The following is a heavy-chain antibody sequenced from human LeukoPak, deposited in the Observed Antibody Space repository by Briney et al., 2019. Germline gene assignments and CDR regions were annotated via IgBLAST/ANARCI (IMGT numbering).Heavy chain of an antibody. V-gene: IGHV3-13*01. D-gene: IGHD3-10*01. CDR1: GFTFSSYD. CDR3: ARKNARGYAFDI. CDR2: IGTAGDT. J-gene: IGHJ3*02. Sequence: GGALRLSCAASGFTFSSYDMHWVRQATGKGLEWVSAIGTAGDTYYPGSVKGRFTISRENAKNSLYLQMNSLRAGDTAVYYCARKNARGYAFDIWGQGTMVTVSS.